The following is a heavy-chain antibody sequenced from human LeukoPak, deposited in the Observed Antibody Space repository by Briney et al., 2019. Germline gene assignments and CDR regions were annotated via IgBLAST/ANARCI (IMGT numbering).Heavy chain of an antibody. V-gene: IGHV3-49*04. CDR2: IRSKAYGGTT. CDR1: GFTFGDYA. Sequence: GGSLRLSCTASGFTFGDYAMSWVRQAPGKGLEWVGFIRSKAYGGTTEYAASVKGRFTISRDDSKSIAYLQMNSLKTEDTAVYYCTRDRGKAGGMDEGYYFDYWGQGTLVTVSS. J-gene: IGHJ4*02. CDR3: TRDRGKAGGMDEGYYFDY. D-gene: IGHD3-10*01.